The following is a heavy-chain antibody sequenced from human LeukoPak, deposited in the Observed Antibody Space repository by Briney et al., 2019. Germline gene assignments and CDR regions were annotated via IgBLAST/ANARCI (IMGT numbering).Heavy chain of an antibody. CDR3: ARIHGDYDIFDY. V-gene: IGHV1-24*01. CDR1: GYTLTELS. CDR2: FDPEDGET. Sequence: ASVKVSCKVSGYTLTELSMHWVRQAPGKGLEWMGGFDPEDGETIYAQKFQGRVTMTEDTSTDTAYMELSSLRSEDTAVYYCARIHGDYDIFDYWGQGTLVTVSS. J-gene: IGHJ4*02. D-gene: IGHD4-17*01.